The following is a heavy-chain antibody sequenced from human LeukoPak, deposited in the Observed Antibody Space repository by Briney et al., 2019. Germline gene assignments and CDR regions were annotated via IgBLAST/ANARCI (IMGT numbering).Heavy chain of an antibody. V-gene: IGHV4-59*01. CDR3: AREGYCSGGSCYPAHWYFDL. D-gene: IGHD2-15*01. CDR2: IYYSGST. Sequence: SETLSLTCTVSGDSISSYYWSWLRQPPGKGLEWIGYIYYSGSTNYNPSLKSLVTISVDTSKNQFSLKLSSVTAADTAVYYCAREGYCSGGSCYPAHWYFDLWGRGTLVTVSS. J-gene: IGHJ2*01. CDR1: GDSISSYY.